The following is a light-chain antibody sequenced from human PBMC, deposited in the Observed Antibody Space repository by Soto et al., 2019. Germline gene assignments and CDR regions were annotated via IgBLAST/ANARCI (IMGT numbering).Light chain of an antibody. J-gene: IGKJ3*01. CDR2: AAS. CDR1: QSISSY. V-gene: IGKV1-39*01. Sequence: DIPMTQSPSSLSASVGDRVTITCRASQSISSYLNWYQQKPGKAPKLLIYAASSLQSGVPSRFSGGGSGTDFTLTISSLQPEDFATYYCQQSYSTPRFTFGPGTKVDIK. CDR3: QQSYSTPRFT.